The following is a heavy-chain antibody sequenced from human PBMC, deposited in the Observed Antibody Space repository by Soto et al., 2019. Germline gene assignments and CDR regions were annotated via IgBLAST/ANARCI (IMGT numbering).Heavy chain of an antibody. J-gene: IGHJ6*02. Sequence: EVQLVESGGGLVQPGGSLRLSCEASGFTFRNYDMHWLRQGTGKGLEWVSGISAAGDPDYADSVEGRFTISRENAQNSFFLQMNSLRVGDTAVYYCARTDRDFYGLDVWGQGTTVIVSS. CDR2: ISAAGDP. CDR3: ARTDRDFYGLDV. V-gene: IGHV3-13*05. CDR1: GFTFRNYD.